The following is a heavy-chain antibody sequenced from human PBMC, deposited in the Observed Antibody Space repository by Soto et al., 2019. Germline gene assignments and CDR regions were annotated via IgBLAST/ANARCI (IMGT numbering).Heavy chain of an antibody. CDR3: ARDYGPDAFDI. D-gene: IGHD4-17*01. Sequence: GASVKVSCKASGGTFSSYAISWVRQAPGQGLEWMGGINPIGGTTNYAQKFQGRVTITRDTSTSTVYMELSSLRSEDTAVYYCARDYGPDAFDIWGQGTMVTVSS. CDR2: INPIGGTT. V-gene: IGHV1-69*05. J-gene: IGHJ3*02. CDR1: GGTFSSYA.